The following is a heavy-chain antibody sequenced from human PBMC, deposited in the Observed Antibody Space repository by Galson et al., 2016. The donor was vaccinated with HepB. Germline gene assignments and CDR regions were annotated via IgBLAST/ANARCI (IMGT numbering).Heavy chain of an antibody. CDR3: AREWQWLDGIDY. J-gene: IGHJ4*02. Sequence: SLRLSCAASGFTFSGYGMHWVRQAPGKGLEWVAADSMDGRRKFYADSVKGRFTISRDNSNNMLFLQMNSLTAEDTAVYYCAREWQWLDGIDYWGQGTLVTVSS. V-gene: IGHV3-30*03. CDR1: GFTFSGYG. D-gene: IGHD6-19*01. CDR2: DSMDGRRK.